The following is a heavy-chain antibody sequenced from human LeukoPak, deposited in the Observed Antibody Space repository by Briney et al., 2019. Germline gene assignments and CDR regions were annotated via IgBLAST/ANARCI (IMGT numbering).Heavy chain of an antibody. V-gene: IGHV3-9*01. CDR2: ISWNSGSI. CDR1: GFTFDDYA. J-gene: IGHJ3*02. Sequence: SLRLSCAASGFTFDDYAMHWVWQAPGKGLEWVSGISWNSGSIGYADSVKGRFTISRDNAKNSLYLQMNSLRAKDTALYYCAKASGDGEPIIGAFDIWGQGTMVTVSS. CDR3: AKASGDGEPIIGAFDI. D-gene: IGHD3-10*01.